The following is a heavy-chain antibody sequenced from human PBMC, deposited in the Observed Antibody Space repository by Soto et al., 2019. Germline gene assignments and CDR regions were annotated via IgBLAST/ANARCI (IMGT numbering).Heavy chain of an antibody. D-gene: IGHD6-19*01. V-gene: IGHV4-34*01. J-gene: IGHJ6*02. CDR2: INHNGST. CDR1: GGSFSNYY. Sequence: ASETLSLTCAIYGGSFSNYYWNWIRQPPGKGLEWMGKINHNGSTNYSPSLKSRLTISVDTSKNQFSLKLISVTAADTAVYFCGRGRGCSNAWGSYYSGMDVWGQGTTVTVSS. CDR3: GRGRGCSNAWGSYYSGMDV.